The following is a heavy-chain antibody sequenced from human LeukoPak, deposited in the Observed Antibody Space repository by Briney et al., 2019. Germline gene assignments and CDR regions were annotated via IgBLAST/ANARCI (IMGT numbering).Heavy chain of an antibody. D-gene: IGHD3-3*01. V-gene: IGHV3-66*01. CDR1: GFTVSSNH. J-gene: IGHJ6*02. Sequence: PGGSLRLSCAASGFTVSSNHMSWVRQAPGKGLEWVSVIYSGGSTYYADSVRGRFTISRDNSKNTLYLQMNSLRAEDTAVYYCARVPLFENGMDVWGQGITVTVS. CDR2: IYSGGST. CDR3: ARVPLFENGMDV.